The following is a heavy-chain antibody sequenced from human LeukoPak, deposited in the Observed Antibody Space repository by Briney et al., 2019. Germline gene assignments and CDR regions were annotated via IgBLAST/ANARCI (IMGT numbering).Heavy chain of an antibody. V-gene: IGHV3-74*03. J-gene: IGHJ4*02. CDR1: GFTFSSYW. Sequence: GGSLRLSCAASGFTFSSYWMHWLRHAPGKGLVWVSRINSDGSSITYADSVKGRFTISRDNAKNTLCLQMNSLRVEDTAVYYCAREGRVSGYDFDCWGQGTLVTVSS. CDR3: AREGRVSGYDFDC. CDR2: INSDGSSI. D-gene: IGHD5-12*01.